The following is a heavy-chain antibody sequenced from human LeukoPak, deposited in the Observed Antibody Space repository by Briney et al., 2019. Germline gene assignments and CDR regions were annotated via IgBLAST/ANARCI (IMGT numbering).Heavy chain of an antibody. V-gene: IGHV3-48*01. J-gene: IGHJ4*02. Sequence: GGSLRLSCAASGFTFSSYGMSWVRQAPGKGLEWVSYISSSSSTIYYADSVKGRFTISRDNAKNSPYLQMNSLRAEDTAVYYCARVVRDAGYYFDYWGQGTLVTVSS. CDR3: ARVVRDAGYYFDY. CDR2: ISSSSSTI. CDR1: GFTFSSYG. D-gene: IGHD2/OR15-2a*01.